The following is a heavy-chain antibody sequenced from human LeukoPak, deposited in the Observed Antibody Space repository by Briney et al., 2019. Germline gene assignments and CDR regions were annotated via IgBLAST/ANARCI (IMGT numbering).Heavy chain of an antibody. CDR1: GGSISSTTYY. D-gene: IGHD3-10*01. J-gene: IGHJ4*02. CDR3: ARALMIRGVFYFDY. V-gene: IGHV4-39*07. CDR2: IYYSGST. Sequence: SETLSLTCAVSGGSISSTTYYWGWIRQPPGTGLEWIGSIYYSGSTYYNPSLKSRVTISVHTSKNQFSLKLSSVTAADTAVFYCARALMIRGVFYFDYWGQGTLVTVSS.